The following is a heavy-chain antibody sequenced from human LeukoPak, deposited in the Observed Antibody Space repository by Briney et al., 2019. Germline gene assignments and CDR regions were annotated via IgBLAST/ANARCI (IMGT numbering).Heavy chain of an antibody. CDR3: AKGRITMIVVVEDAFDI. CDR2: ISWNSGSI. Sequence: PXKGLXXVXGISWNSGSIGYADSVKGRFTISRDNAKNSLYLQMNSLRAEDTALYYCAKGRITMIVVVEDAFDIWGQGTMVTVSS. J-gene: IGHJ3*02. D-gene: IGHD3-22*01. V-gene: IGHV3-9*01.